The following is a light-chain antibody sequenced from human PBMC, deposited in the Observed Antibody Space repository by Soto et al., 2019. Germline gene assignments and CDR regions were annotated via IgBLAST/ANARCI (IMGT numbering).Light chain of an antibody. CDR2: GAS. CDR1: QSVSSSY. V-gene: IGKV3-20*01. Sequence: EIVLTQSPGTLSLSPGERATLSCRASQSVSSSYLAWYQQKPGQAPRLLIYGASSRATGIPDRFSGSGSGTDFTLTISRLEPEDFAVYYCQQYGSSPCTFDQGTKVEIK. J-gene: IGKJ1*01. CDR3: QQYGSSPCT.